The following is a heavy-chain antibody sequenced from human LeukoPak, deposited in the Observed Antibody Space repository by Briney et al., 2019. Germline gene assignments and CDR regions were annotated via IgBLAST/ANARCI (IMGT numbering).Heavy chain of an antibody. J-gene: IGHJ4*02. CDR2: ISGSGGSK. CDR3: ARDRSTVTTWVDY. CDR1: GFTFSSYG. D-gene: IGHD4-17*01. V-gene: IGHV3-23*01. Sequence: GGSLRLSCAASGFTFSSYGMSWVRQAPGKGLEWVSAISGSGGSKYYADSVKGRFTISRDNSKNKLYLQMNSLRAEDTAVYYCARDRSTVTTWVDYWGQGTLVTVSS.